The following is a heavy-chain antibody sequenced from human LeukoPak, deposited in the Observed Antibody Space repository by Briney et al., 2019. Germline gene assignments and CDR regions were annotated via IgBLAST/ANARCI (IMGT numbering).Heavy chain of an antibody. D-gene: IGHD3-22*01. J-gene: IGHJ3*02. CDR3: ARDLSGYYDSSGYYFDAFDI. V-gene: IGHV1-69*13. CDR2: IIPIFGTA. Sequence: SVKVSCKASGGTFSSYAISWVRQAPGQGLEWMGGIIPIFGTANYAQKFQGRVTITADESTSTAYMELSSLRSEDTAVYYCARDLSGYYDSSGYYFDAFDIWGQGTMVTVSS. CDR1: GGTFSSYA.